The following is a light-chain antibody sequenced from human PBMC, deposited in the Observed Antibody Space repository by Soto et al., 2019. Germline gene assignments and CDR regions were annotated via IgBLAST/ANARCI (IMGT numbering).Light chain of an antibody. Sequence: QSVLTQPASVSGSPGQSITISCTGTNNDVGGYDYVSWYQQHPGKAPKLMIYDVSNPPSGVSDRFSGSKSGNTASLTISGLQADDEVDYYCSSYTSGTTLVVFGGGTQLTVL. CDR2: DVS. V-gene: IGLV2-14*01. CDR3: SSYTSGTTLVV. J-gene: IGLJ2*01. CDR1: NNDVGGYDY.